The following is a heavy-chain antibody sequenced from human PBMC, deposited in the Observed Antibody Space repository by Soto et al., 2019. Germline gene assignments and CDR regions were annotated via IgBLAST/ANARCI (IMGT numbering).Heavy chain of an antibody. CDR1: GYRFTSSW. Sequence: PGESLKISWQGSGYRFTSSWIGWVRQMPGKGLAWLGNVYPSDSDVRYSPSFEGRVTISADNSINTAYLHLLNLKASDTAICYCTNGATSPFESWGQGARVNVSS. CDR3: TNGATSPFES. J-gene: IGHJ5*01. V-gene: IGHV5-51*01. D-gene: IGHD3-10*01. CDR2: VYPSDSDV.